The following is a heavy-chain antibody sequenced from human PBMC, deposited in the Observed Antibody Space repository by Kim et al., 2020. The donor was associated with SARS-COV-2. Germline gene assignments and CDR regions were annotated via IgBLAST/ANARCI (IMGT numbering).Heavy chain of an antibody. D-gene: IGHD3-22*01. CDR1: GGSFSGYY. J-gene: IGHJ5*02. CDR3: ARNGIQISGYSRGNWFDP. Sequence: SETLSLTCAVYGGSFSGYYWSWIRQPPGKGLEWIGEINHSGSTNYNPSLKSRVTISVDTSKNQFSLKLSSVTAADTAVYYCARNGIQISGYSRGNWFDPWGQGTLVTVSS. V-gene: IGHV4-34*01. CDR2: INHSGST.